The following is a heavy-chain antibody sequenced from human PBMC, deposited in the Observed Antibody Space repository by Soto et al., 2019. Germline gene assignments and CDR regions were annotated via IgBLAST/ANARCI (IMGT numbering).Heavy chain of an antibody. CDR3: ARVDALGEYSSSSGIDY. J-gene: IGHJ4*02. V-gene: IGHV1-69*02. CDR1: VITFTSYN. D-gene: IGHD6-6*01. Sequence: SVMASCKASVITFTSYNLSWGRQAPGKRLEWMGRIIPILSIANYAQKFQGRVTITADKSTSIAYMELSSLRSEDTAVYYCARVDALGEYSSSSGIDYWGQGTLVTVSS. CDR2: IIPILSIA.